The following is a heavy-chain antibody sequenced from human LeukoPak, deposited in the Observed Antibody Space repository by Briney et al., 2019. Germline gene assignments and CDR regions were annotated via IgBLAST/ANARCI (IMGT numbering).Heavy chain of an antibody. CDR1: GYTFTSYD. CDR2: MNPNSGNT. Sequence: GASVKVSCKASGYTFTSYDINWVRQATGQGLEWMGWMNPNSGNTGYAQKFQGRVTITRNTSISTAYMELSSLRSEDTAVYYCARDRRLIGSGSYQPTTFQMFGMDVWGKGTTVTISS. CDR3: ARDRRLIGSGSYQPTTFQMFGMDV. J-gene: IGHJ6*04. D-gene: IGHD3-10*01. V-gene: IGHV1-8*03.